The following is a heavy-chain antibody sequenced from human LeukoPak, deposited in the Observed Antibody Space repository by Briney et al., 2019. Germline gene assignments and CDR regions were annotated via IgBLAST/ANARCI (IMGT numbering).Heavy chain of an antibody. CDR1: DGSISSGGYY. V-gene: IGHV4-30-4*08. J-gene: IGHJ4*02. D-gene: IGHD4-11*01. CDR2: IYSSGST. Sequence: SETLSLTCTVSDGSISSGGYYWSWIRQPPGKGLEWIGYIYSSGSTFYNPSLKSRVTISRDTSKNQFSLKLSPVTAADTAVYLCARVQGSNWPFDYWGQGTLVTVSS. CDR3: ARVQGSNWPFDY.